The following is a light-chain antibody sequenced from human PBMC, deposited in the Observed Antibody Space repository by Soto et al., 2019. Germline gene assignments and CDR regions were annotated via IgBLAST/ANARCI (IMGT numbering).Light chain of an antibody. Sequence: EIVLTQSPATLSVSPGERATLSCGASQSVSSSYVAWYQQKPGQAPRLLIYGASSRATGIPDRFSGSGSGMDFTLTISSLAPEDFAVYYCQQSGDSQWTFGQGTKVDI. J-gene: IGKJ1*01. V-gene: IGKV3-20*01. CDR3: QQSGDSQWT. CDR2: GAS. CDR1: QSVSSSY.